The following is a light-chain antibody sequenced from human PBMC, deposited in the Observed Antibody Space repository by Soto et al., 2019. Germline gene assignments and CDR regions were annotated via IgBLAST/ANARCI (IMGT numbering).Light chain of an antibody. CDR1: QSIRHY. CDR2: AAS. CDR3: QQCYRIPPT. J-gene: IGKJ1*01. Sequence: DIQMTQSPSSLSASMVDRVTITCRPGQSIRHYFYWYQQKPGKSPRLLIYAASTLQSGVPSRFSCSGSGTDFTLTISSLQPEDFATYYCQQCYRIPPTFGQGAKVDIK. V-gene: IGKV1-39*01.